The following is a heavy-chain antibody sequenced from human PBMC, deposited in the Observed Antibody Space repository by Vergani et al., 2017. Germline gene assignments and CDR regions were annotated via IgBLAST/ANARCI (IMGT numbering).Heavy chain of an antibody. J-gene: IGHJ5*02. CDR3: ARGATIYYYGSGRSRWFDP. Sequence: QVQLQQWGAGLLKPSETLSLTCAVYGVSFSGYYWSWIRQPPGKGLEWIGEINHSGSTNYNPSLKSRVTISVDTSKNQFSLKLSSVTAADTAVYYCARGATIYYYGSGRSRWFDPWGQGTLVTVSS. D-gene: IGHD3-10*01. CDR2: INHSGST. V-gene: IGHV4-34*01. CDR1: GVSFSGYY.